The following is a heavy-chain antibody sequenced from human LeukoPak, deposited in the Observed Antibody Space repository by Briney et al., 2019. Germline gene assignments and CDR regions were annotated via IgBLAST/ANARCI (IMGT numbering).Heavy chain of an antibody. D-gene: IGHD3-3*01. CDR3: ARALDWSGYYTYYYYMDV. Sequence: PGGSLRLSCAASGFTFSSYWMSWVRQAPGKGLEWVANIKQDGSEKYYVDSVKGRFTISRDNAKNSLYLQMNSLRAEDTAVYYCARALDWSGYYTYYYYMDVWGKGTTVTVSS. CDR2: IKQDGSEK. J-gene: IGHJ6*03. V-gene: IGHV3-7*01. CDR1: GFTFSSYW.